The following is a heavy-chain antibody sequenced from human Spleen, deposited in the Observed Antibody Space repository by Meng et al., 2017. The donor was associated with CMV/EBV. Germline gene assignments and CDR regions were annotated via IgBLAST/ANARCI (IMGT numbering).Heavy chain of an antibody. J-gene: IGHJ4*02. CDR2: ISRTSTYI. CDR3: ARDSYSGYDWFDY. D-gene: IGHD5-12*01. CDR1: EFTFSNYR. Sequence: LSLTCAAFEFTFSNYRMNWVRQAPGKGLEWISFISRTSTYIDYADSVKGRFTISRDNAKNSLYLQMNSLRAEDTAVYYCARDSYSGYDWFDYWGQGTLVTVSS. V-gene: IGHV3-21*01.